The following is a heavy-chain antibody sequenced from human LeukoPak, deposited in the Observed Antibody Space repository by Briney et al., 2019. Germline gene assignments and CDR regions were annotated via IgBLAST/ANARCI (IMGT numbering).Heavy chain of an antibody. CDR3: VRLNRGSAYYYYGMDV. J-gene: IGHJ6*02. Sequence: GESLKISCKGSGYSFTSYWIGWVRQMPGKGLEWMGIFYLGDSDTRYSPSFQGQVTISADKSITTAYLQWSSLKASDTAMYYCVRLNRGSAYYYYGMDVWGQGTTVTVSS. D-gene: IGHD7-27*01. V-gene: IGHV5-51*01. CDR2: FYLGDSDT. CDR1: GYSFTSYW.